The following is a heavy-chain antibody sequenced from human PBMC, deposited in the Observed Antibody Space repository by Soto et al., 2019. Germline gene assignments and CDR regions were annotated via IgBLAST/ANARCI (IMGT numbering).Heavy chain of an antibody. CDR3: ARRSSARTSIVNWFDH. V-gene: IGHV4-34*01. Sequence: PSETLSLTCAVYGGSFSGYYWSWIRQPPGKWLEWIGEINHSGSTNYNPSLKSRVTISVDTSKNQFSLKLSSVSAADTAVYYCARRSSARTSIVNWFDHWGQGXLVTVYS. CDR2: INHSGST. J-gene: IGHJ5*02. D-gene: IGHD6-25*01. CDR1: GGSFSGYY.